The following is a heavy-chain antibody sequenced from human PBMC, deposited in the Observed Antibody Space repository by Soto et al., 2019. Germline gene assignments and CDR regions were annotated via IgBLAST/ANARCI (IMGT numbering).Heavy chain of an antibody. CDR2: INAGNGNT. J-gene: IGHJ6*03. V-gene: IGHV1-3*01. CDR3: AAGGDKNYYYYYMDV. Sequence: ASVKVSCKASGYTFTSYAMHWVRQAPGQRLEWMGWINAGNGNTKYSQKFQGRVTITRDTSASTAYTELSSLRSEDTAVYYCAAGGDKNYYYYYMDVWGKGTTVTVSS. D-gene: IGHD3-16*01. CDR1: GYTFTSYA.